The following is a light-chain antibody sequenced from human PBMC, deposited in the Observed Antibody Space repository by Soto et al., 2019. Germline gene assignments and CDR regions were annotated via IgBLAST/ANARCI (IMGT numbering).Light chain of an antibody. V-gene: IGKV1-39*01. CDR1: QTISSY. Sequence: DIQMTQSPSSLSASVGDRVTITCRASQTISSYLNRYQQKPGKAPKLLIYAASSLQSVVPSRFSGIGSRTDFTHTISRFQPEDFATYYCQESHSIPYSLGRGTKLEIK. J-gene: IGKJ2*01. CDR2: AAS. CDR3: QESHSIPYS.